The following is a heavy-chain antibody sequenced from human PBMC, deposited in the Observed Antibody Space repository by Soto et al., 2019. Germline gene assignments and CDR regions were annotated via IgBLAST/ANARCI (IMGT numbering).Heavy chain of an antibody. Sequence: QVQLVQSGAEVKKPGASVKVSCKVSGYTLTELSMHWVRQAPGKGLEWMGGFDPEDGETIYAQKFQGRVTMTEDTYTDTAYMELSSLRSEDTAVYYCAWGYYDSSGYLRGFDYWGQGTLVTVSS. D-gene: IGHD3-22*01. J-gene: IGHJ4*02. V-gene: IGHV1-24*01. CDR2: FDPEDGET. CDR3: AWGYYDSSGYLRGFDY. CDR1: GYTLTELS.